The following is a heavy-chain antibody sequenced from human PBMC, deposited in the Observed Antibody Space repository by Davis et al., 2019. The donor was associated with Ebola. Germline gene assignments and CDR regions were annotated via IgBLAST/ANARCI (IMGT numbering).Heavy chain of an antibody. CDR3: AVDQWLRLGAPRNYYGMDV. J-gene: IGHJ6*02. CDR1: GYTFTGYY. D-gene: IGHD5-12*01. CDR2: INPNSGGT. Sequence: ASVTVSCKASGYTFTGYYMHWVRQAPGQGLEWMGWINPNSGGTNYAQKFQGWVTMTRDTSISTAYMELSRLRSEETAVYYCAVDQWLRLGAPRNYYGMDVWGQGTTVTVSS. V-gene: IGHV1-2*04.